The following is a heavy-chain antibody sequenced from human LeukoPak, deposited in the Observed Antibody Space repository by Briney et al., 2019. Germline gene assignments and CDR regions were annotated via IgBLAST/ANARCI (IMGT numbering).Heavy chain of an antibody. J-gene: IGHJ3*02. CDR2: LYYSGRT. D-gene: IGHD3-10*01. V-gene: IGHV4-59*01. CDR3: ARGGSGISNAFDI. Sequence: SETLSLTCSVSGGSISSYYWSWIRQPPGKGLEWIGYLYYSGRTNSNPSLKSRVTMSVDTSKNQFSLKLRSVTAADTAVYYCARGGSGISNAFDIWGQGTMVTVSS. CDR1: GGSISSYY.